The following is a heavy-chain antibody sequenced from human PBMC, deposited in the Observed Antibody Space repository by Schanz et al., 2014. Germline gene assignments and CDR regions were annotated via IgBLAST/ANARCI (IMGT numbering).Heavy chain of an antibody. Sequence: QVQLVQSGAEVKKPGASVKVSCKASGYTFTSYGISWVRQAPGQGLEWMGMINPSGGSTTYAQKFQGRVTMTRDTSTSTVYMELSSLRSEDTAVHYCARGRGCTGGSCYSWFDLWGQGTLVTVSS. J-gene: IGHJ5*02. CDR2: INPSGGST. V-gene: IGHV1-46*01. D-gene: IGHD2-15*01. CDR1: GYTFTSYG. CDR3: ARGRGCTGGSCYSWFDL.